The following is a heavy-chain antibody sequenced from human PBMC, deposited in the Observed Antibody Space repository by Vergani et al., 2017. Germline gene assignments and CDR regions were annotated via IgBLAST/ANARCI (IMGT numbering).Heavy chain of an antibody. V-gene: IGHV4-34*01. J-gene: IGHJ5*02. Sequence: QVQLQQWGAGLLKPSETLSLTCAVYGGSFSGYYWSWIRQPPGKGLAWIGEINHSGSTNYNPSLKSRVTISVDTSKNQFSLKLSSVTAADTAVYYCARRSVGATMNWFDPWGQGTLVTVSS. CDR1: GGSFSGYY. D-gene: IGHD1-26*01. CDR2: INHSGST. CDR3: ARRSVGATMNWFDP.